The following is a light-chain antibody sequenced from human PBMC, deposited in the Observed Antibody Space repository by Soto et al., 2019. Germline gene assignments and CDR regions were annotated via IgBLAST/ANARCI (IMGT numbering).Light chain of an antibody. CDR3: QQYGSSPMYS. CDR1: QSVSGNH. V-gene: IGKV3-20*01. CDR2: GAS. J-gene: IGKJ2*03. Sequence: EIVLTQSPGTLSSSPGEWASLSCRASQSVSGNHLAWYQQKPGQAPRLLIYGASTRAYGIPDRFSGSGSGTDFILTIGRLEPEDFAVYYCQQYGSSPMYSFGQGTKVEI.